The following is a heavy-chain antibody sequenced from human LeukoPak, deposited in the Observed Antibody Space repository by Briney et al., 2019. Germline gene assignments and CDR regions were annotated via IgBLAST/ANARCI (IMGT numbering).Heavy chain of an antibody. CDR3: ARGPLSEDYYDSSGYYYLSY. J-gene: IGHJ4*02. Sequence: SETLSLTCAVYGGSFSGYYWSWIRQPPGKGLEGIGEINHSGSTNYNPSLKSRVTISVDTSKNQFSLKLSSVTAADTAVYYCARGPLSEDYYDSSGYYYLSYWGQGTLVTVSS. CDR1: GGSFSGYY. D-gene: IGHD3-22*01. CDR2: INHSGST. V-gene: IGHV4-34*01.